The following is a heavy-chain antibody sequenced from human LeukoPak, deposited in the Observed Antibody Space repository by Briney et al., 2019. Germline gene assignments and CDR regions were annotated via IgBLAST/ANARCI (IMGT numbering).Heavy chain of an antibody. J-gene: IGHJ5*02. CDR2: IYYSGST. V-gene: IGHV4-39*07. Sequence: PSETLSLTCTVSGGSISSSSYYWGWIRQPPGKGLEWIGSIYYSGSTYYNPSLKSRVTISVDTSKNQFSLKLSPVTAADTAVYYCARDIVVVPLVMGWFDPWGQGTLVTVSS. D-gene: IGHD2-2*01. CDR3: ARDIVVVPLVMGWFDP. CDR1: GGSISSSSYY.